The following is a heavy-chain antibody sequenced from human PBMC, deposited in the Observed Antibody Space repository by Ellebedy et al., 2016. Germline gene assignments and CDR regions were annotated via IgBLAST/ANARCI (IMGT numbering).Heavy chain of an antibody. Sequence: SETLSLTXAVSGGSISSGGYSWSWIRQPPGKGLEWIGYIYHSGSTYYNPSLKSRVTISVDRSKNQFSLKLSSVTAADTAVYYCARDGKVRRQLWSNKRTDAFDIWGQGTMVTVSS. D-gene: IGHD5-18*01. CDR3: ARDGKVRRQLWSNKRTDAFDI. J-gene: IGHJ3*02. V-gene: IGHV4-30-2*01. CDR1: GGSISSGGYS. CDR2: IYHSGST.